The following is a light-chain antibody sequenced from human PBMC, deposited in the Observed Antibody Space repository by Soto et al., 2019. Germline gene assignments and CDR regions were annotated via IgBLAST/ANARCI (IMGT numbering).Light chain of an antibody. V-gene: IGLV2-23*01. Sequence: QSALTQPASVSGSPGQSITISCTGTSSDVGSYNLVSWYQQHPGKAPKLMIYEGSKRPSGVSNRFSGSKSGNTASLTISGLQAEDEADYYCCSYAGRGVVFGGGTKVTV. CDR2: EGS. J-gene: IGLJ2*01. CDR1: SSDVGSYNL. CDR3: CSYAGRGVV.